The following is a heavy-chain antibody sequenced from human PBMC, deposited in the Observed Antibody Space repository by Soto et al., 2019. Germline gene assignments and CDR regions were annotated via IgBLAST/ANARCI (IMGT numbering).Heavy chain of an antibody. Sequence: QVQLVESGGGVVQPGRSLRVSCAASGFTFSSYAMHWVRQAPGKGLEWVAVISYDGSNKYYAGSVKGRFTISRDNSKNTLYLQMNSLRAEDTAVYYCARGTTTYYYYYGMDVWGQGTTVTVSS. D-gene: IGHD1-26*01. CDR1: GFTFSSYA. V-gene: IGHV3-30-3*01. CDR3: ARGTTTYYYYYGMDV. CDR2: ISYDGSNK. J-gene: IGHJ6*02.